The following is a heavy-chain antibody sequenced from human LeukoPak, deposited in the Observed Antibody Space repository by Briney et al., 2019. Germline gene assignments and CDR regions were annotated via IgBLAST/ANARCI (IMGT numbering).Heavy chain of an antibody. CDR3: ARDSPIRPIDAFDI. J-gene: IGHJ3*02. V-gene: IGHV3-48*01. CDR2: ISSSSSTI. CDR1: GFTFSSYS. D-gene: IGHD3-9*01. Sequence: GGPLRLSCAASGFTFSSYSMNWVRQAPGKGLEWVSYISSSSSTIYYADSVKGRFTISRDNSKNTLYLQMNSLRAEDTAVYYCARDSPIRPIDAFDIWGQGTMVTVSS.